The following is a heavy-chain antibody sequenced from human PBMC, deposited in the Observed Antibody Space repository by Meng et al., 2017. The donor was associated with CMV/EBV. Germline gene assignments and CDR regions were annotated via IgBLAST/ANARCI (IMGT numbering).Heavy chain of an antibody. D-gene: IGHD3-9*01. J-gene: IGHJ6*02. CDR1: GFTFSSYE. Sequence: GGPLRLSCAASGFTFSSYEMNWVRQAPGKGLEWVSYISSSGSTIYYADSVKGRFTISRDNAKNSLYLQMNSLRAEDTAVYYCAREDDILTGDYYYYYGMDVWGQGTTVTVSS. CDR2: ISSSGSTI. CDR3: AREDDILTGDYYYYYGMDV. V-gene: IGHV3-48*03.